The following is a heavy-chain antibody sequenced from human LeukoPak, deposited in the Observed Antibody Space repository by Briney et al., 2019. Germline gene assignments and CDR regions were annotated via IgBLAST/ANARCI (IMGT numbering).Heavy chain of an antibody. D-gene: IGHD3-10*01. CDR2: ISSSSSTI. V-gene: IGHV3-48*01. CDR3: ARETSQKLLWLDYYYMDV. Sequence: GGSLRLPCAASGFTFSSYSMNWVRQAPGKGLEWVSYISSSSSTIYYADSVKGRFTISRDNAKNSLYLQMNSLRAEDTAVYYCARETSQKLLWLDYYYMDVWGKGTTVTISS. CDR1: GFTFSSYS. J-gene: IGHJ6*03.